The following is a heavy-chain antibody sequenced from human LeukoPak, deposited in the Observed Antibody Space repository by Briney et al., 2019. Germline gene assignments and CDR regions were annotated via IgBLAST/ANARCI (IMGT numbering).Heavy chain of an antibody. CDR2: IRFDGSNK. Sequence: PGGSLRLSCAASGFTFSSYGMHWVRQAPGKGLEWVAFIRFDGSNKYYADSVKGRLTISRDNSKNMLYLQMNSLRAEDTAVYYCARGVDTAMVPYYYYYMDVWGKGTTVTVSS. CDR1: GFTFSSYG. V-gene: IGHV3-30*02. D-gene: IGHD5-18*01. J-gene: IGHJ6*03. CDR3: ARGVDTAMVPYYYYYMDV.